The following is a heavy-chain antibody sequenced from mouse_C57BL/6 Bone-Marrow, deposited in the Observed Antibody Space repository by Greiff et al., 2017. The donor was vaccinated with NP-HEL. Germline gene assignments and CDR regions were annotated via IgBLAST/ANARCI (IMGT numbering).Heavy chain of an antibody. J-gene: IGHJ2*01. D-gene: IGHD2-3*01. CDR1: GYTFTSYW. CDR2: INPSNGGT. Sequence: QVQLQQPGTELVKPGASVKLSCKASGYTFTSYWMPWVKQRPGQGLEWIGNINPSNGGTNYTETFKRKATLTVDKSSSTAYMQLSSLTSEDSAVYYCARGEGWLLPRDYWGQGTTLTVSS. V-gene: IGHV1-53*01. CDR3: ARGEGWLLPRDY.